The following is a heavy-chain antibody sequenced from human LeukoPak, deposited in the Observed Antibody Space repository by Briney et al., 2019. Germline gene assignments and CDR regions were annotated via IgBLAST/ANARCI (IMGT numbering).Heavy chain of an antibody. CDR1: GGTFSSYA. CDR3: AREVVLMVYAPRYNWFDP. Sequence: SVKVSCKASGGTFSSYAISWVRQAPGQGLEWMGRIIPIFGTANYAQKFQGRATITTDESTSTAYMELSSLRSEDTAVYYCAREVVLMVYAPRYNWFDPWGQGTLVTVSS. J-gene: IGHJ5*02. D-gene: IGHD2-8*01. V-gene: IGHV1-69*05. CDR2: IIPIFGTA.